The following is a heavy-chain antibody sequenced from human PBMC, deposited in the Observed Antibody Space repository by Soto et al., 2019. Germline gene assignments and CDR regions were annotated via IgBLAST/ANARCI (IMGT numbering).Heavy chain of an antibody. D-gene: IGHD3-16*02. Sequence: SETLSLTCAVYGGSFSGYYWSWIRQPPGKGLEWIGEINHSGSTNYNPSLKSRVTISVDTSKNQFSLKLSSVTAADTAVYYCARGLRLGELSLAGWFDPWGQGTLVTVSS. CDR3: ARGLRLGELSLAGWFDP. CDR2: INHSGST. J-gene: IGHJ5*02. CDR1: GGSFSGYY. V-gene: IGHV4-34*01.